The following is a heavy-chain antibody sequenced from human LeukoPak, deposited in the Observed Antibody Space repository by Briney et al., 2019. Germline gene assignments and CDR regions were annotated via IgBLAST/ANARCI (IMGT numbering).Heavy chain of an antibody. CDR1: GYTFSGYA. D-gene: IGHD2-21*02. J-gene: IGHJ4*02. CDR2: INAGNGNT. Sequence: ASVKVSCKASGYTFSGYAIHWVRQAPGQRFEWMGWINAGNGNTKYSQKFQGRVTITRDTSASTAYMDLSSLRSEDTAVYYCARNTETAIPLPYYFDYWGQGTLVTVSS. CDR3: ARNTETAIPLPYYFDY. V-gene: IGHV1-3*01.